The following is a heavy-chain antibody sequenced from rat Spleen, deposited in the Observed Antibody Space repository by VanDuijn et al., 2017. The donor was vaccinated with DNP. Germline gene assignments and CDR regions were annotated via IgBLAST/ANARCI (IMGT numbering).Heavy chain of an antibody. J-gene: IGHJ3*01. CDR1: GFSLTTNG. V-gene: IGHV2S8*01. CDR2: ISSGRST. CDR3: TGKSHWFAY. Sequence: QVQLKESGPGLVQPSQTLSLTCTVSGFSLTTNGVSWVRQPPGKGLEWIAAISSGRSTDYNSALKSRLSISRDTSKSQVFLKMNSLQTEDTAIYFCTGKSHWFAYWGQGTLVTVSS. D-gene: IGHD3-8*01.